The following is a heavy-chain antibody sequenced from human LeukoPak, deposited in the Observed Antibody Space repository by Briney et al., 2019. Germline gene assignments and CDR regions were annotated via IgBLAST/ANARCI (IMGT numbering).Heavy chain of an antibody. J-gene: IGHJ5*02. CDR3: AKVSLLRYFDWLSRFDP. CDR1: EYTFTAYY. Sequence: SCKASEYTFTAYYVHWVRQAPGKGLEWVAVISYDGSNKYYADSVKGRFTISRDNSKNTLYLQMNSMRAEDTAVYYCAKVSLLRYFDWLSRFDPWGQGTLVTVSS. CDR2: ISYDGSNK. V-gene: IGHV3-30*18. D-gene: IGHD3-9*01.